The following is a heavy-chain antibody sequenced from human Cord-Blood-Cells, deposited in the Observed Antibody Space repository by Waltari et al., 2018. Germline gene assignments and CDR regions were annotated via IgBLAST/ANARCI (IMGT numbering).Heavy chain of an antibody. V-gene: IGHV1-69*01. CDR3: ASGVRTPGGKLSLATIWKAFDI. CDR2: IIPIFGTA. Sequence: QVQLVQSGAEVKKPESSVKVSCKASGGTFSSYAISWVRQAPGQGLEWMGGIIPIFGTAKYAQKVQGRVTMTADESTSTAYMELSSLRSEDTAVYYCASGVRTPGGKLSLATIWKAFDIWGQGTMVTVSS. CDR1: GGTFSSYA. D-gene: IGHD5-12*01. J-gene: IGHJ3*02.